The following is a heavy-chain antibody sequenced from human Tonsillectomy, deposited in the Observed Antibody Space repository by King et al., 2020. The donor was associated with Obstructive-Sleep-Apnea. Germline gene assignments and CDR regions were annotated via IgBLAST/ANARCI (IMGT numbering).Heavy chain of an antibody. V-gene: IGHV3-9*01. Sequence: QLVQSGGGLAQPGRSLRLSCAASGFTFDDYAMHWVRQAPGKGLEWVSSISWNSGDIGYADSVKGRFTISRDNAKNSLYLQVNSLRTEDTAFYYCAKDKSEIVASGTSLDSWVQGTLVTVSS. CDR2: ISWNSGDI. D-gene: IGHD6-13*01. CDR1: GFTFDDYA. CDR3: AKDKSEIVASGTSLDS. J-gene: IGHJ4*02.